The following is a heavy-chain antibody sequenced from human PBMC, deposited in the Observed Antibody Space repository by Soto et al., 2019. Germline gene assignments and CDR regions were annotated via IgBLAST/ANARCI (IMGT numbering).Heavy chain of an antibody. CDR3: AREGNLGRWIQPLDS. CDR1: GDSIGSYS. V-gene: IGHV4-59*01. D-gene: IGHD2-2*03. Sequence: SVTLSLTCTVCGDSIGSYSWSWIRQPPGKGLEWIGNIHYNGNTKYSPSLKSRVTMSVDTSKNHFSLKLISVTTADTAVYFCAREGNLGRWIQPLDSWGQXTLVTVS. J-gene: IGHJ4*02. CDR2: IHYNGNT.